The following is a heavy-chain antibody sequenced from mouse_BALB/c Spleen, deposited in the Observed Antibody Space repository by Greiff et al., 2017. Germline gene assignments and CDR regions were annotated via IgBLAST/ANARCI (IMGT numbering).Heavy chain of an antibody. V-gene: IGHV1-5*01. CDR1: GYTFTSYW. J-gene: IGHJ2*01. CDR2: IYPGNSDT. Sequence: VQLKQSGTVLARPGASVNMSCKASGYTFTSYWMHWVKQRPGQGQEWIGAIYPGNSDTSYNQKFKGKAKLAAVTSTSTAYMEFSSLTNEDSAVYYCKTMITTTGDYWGQGTTLTVSA. D-gene: IGHD2-4*01. CDR3: KTMITTTGDY.